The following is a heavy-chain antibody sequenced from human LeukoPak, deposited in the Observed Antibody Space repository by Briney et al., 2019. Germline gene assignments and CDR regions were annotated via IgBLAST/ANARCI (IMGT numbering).Heavy chain of an antibody. V-gene: IGHV4-31*03. J-gene: IGHJ6*02. Sequence: SETLSLTCTVSGCSISSGGYYWSWIRQHPGRGLEWIGYIYYSGSTYYNPSLKSRVTISVDTSKNQFSLKLSSVTAADTAVYYCARDYYYGMDVWGQGTTVTVSS. CDR3: ARDYYYGMDV. CDR2: IYYSGST. CDR1: GCSISSGGYY.